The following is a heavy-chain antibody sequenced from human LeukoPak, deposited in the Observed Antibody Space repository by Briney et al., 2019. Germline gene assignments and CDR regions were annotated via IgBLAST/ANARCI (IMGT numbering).Heavy chain of an antibody. CDR3: ARVTTDDAFDI. D-gene: IGHD4-11*01. J-gene: IGHJ3*02. Sequence: SETLSLTCTVSGGSISSYYWSWIRQPPGKGLEWIGYIYYSGSTNYNPSLKSRVTISVDTSKNQSSLKLSSVTAADTAVYYCARVTTDDAFDIWGQGTMVTVSS. CDR2: IYYSGST. CDR1: GGSISSYY. V-gene: IGHV4-59*01.